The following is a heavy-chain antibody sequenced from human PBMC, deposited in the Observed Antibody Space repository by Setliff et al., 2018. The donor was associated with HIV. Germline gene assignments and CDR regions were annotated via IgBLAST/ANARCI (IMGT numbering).Heavy chain of an antibody. J-gene: IGHJ4*02. V-gene: IGHV4-30-4*08. D-gene: IGHD4-17*01. CDR2: IYYSGST. Sequence: SETLSLTCTVSGGSISSGDYYWSWIRQPPGKGLEWIGYIYYSGSTYYNPSLKSRVTISVDTSKNQFSLKLSSVTAADTAVYYCARGGYYGDSPADFDYLGQGTLVT. CDR1: GGSISSGDYY. CDR3: ARGGYYGDSPADFDY.